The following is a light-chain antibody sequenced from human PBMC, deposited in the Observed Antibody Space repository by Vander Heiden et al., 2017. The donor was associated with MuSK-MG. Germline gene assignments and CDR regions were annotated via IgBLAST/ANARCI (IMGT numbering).Light chain of an antibody. J-gene: IGKJ1*01. V-gene: IGKV3-20*01. CDR1: QSVSSSY. CDR3: QQCGWSPS. CDR2: GAF. Sequence: EIVLTQSPGTLSLSPGERATLSCRASQSVSSSYLARYQQNPGQAPRLLIYGAFSRATGIPDRFSGSGSGTDFTLTISRLEPEDFAVYYCQQCGWSPSVGQGTKVEIK.